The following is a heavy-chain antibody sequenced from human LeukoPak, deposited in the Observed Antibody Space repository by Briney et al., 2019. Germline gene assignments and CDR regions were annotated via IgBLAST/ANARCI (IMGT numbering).Heavy chain of an antibody. CDR2: VYHSGTT. V-gene: IGHV4-38-2*02. D-gene: IGHD2-8*01. Sequence: SETLSLTCNVSGYFLSSGFYWGWIRQPPGKGLEWIVSVYHSGTTTYNPSLKSRVTMSMDTSMNHYSLKLRSVTAADTAVYYCARTLSDASPVATWGHGTLVTVSS. CDR1: GYFLSSGFY. CDR3: ARTLSDASPVAT. J-gene: IGHJ4*01.